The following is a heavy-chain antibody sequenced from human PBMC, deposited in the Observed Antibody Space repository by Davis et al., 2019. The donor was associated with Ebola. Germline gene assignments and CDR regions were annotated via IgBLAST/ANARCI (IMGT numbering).Heavy chain of an antibody. J-gene: IGHJ6*02. D-gene: IGHD3-3*01. Sequence: GGSLRLSCAASGFTVSSNYMSWVRQAPGKGLEWVSVIYSGGSTYYADSVKGRFTISRDNSKNTLYLQMNSLRAEDTAVYYCATERYDFWSGYSNYYGMDVWGQGTTVTVSS. V-gene: IGHV3-66*01. CDR2: IYSGGST. CDR3: ATERYDFWSGYSNYYGMDV. CDR1: GFTVSSNY.